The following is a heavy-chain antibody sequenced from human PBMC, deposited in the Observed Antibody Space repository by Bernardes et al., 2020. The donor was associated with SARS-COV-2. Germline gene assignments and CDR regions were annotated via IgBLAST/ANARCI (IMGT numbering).Heavy chain of an antibody. CDR2: IKQDGSEK. D-gene: IGHD3-3*01. Sequence: GGSLRLSCASSGFTFSSYWMSWVRQAPGKGLEWVANIKQDGSEKYYVDSVKGRFTISRDNAKNSLYLQMNSLRAEDTAVYYCARVITISWGGMDVWGQGTTVTVSS. CDR1: GFTFSSYW. CDR3: ARVITISWGGMDV. J-gene: IGHJ6*02. V-gene: IGHV3-7*03.